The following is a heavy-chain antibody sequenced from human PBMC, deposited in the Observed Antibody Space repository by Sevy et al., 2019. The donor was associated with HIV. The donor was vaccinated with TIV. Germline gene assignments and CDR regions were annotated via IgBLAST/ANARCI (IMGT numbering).Heavy chain of an antibody. CDR3: ARDPRMYGDYLLAYFDY. Sequence: GGSLRLSCAASGFTPSTYGMHWVRQAPGKGREWVAVIGYDGSNKYYADSVKGRFTISRDNSKNTLFLQMDSLRAEDTAVYYCARDPRMYGDYLLAYFDYWGQGTLVTVSS. CDR2: IGYDGSNK. D-gene: IGHD2-8*01. J-gene: IGHJ4*02. V-gene: IGHV3-33*01. CDR1: GFTPSTYG.